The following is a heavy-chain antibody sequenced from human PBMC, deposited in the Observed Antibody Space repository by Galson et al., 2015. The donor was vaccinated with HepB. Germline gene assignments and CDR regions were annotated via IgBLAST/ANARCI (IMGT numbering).Heavy chain of an antibody. CDR1: GFTFSSYA. CDR2: ISGSGGST. Sequence: SLRLSCAASGFTFSSYAMSWVRQAPGKGLEWVSAISGSGGSTYYADSVKGRFTISRDNSKNTLYLQMNSLRAEDTAVYYCAKDGCSGGSCYPPLYYYGMDVWGQGTTVTVSS. J-gene: IGHJ6*02. CDR3: AKDGCSGGSCYPPLYYYGMDV. D-gene: IGHD2-15*01. V-gene: IGHV3-23*01.